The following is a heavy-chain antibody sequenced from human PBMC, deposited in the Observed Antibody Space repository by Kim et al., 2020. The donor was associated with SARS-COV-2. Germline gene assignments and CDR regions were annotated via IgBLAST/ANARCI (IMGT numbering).Heavy chain of an antibody. V-gene: IGHV1-3*01. CDR1: GYTFTSYA. Sequence: ASVKVSCKASGYTFTSYAMHWVRQAPGQRLEWMGWINSGNGNTKYSQKFQGRVTITRDTSASTAYMELSGLRSEDTAVYYCARGAWYYGSGSYYNPHFDYWGQGTLVTVSS. CDR3: ARGAWYYGSGSYYNPHFDY. J-gene: IGHJ4*02. D-gene: IGHD3-10*01. CDR2: INSGNGNT.